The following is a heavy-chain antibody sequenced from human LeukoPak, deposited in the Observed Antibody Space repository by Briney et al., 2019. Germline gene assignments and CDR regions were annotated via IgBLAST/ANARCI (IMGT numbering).Heavy chain of an antibody. D-gene: IGHD3-16*01. CDR3: ARGWGY. J-gene: IGHJ4*02. CDR2: IYYSGST. Sequence: TSETLSLTCAVYGGSFSGYYWSWIRQPPGKGLEWIGYIYYSGSTNYNPSLKSRVTISVDTSKNQFSLKLSSVTAADTAVYYCARGWGYWGQGTLVTVSS. CDR1: GGSFSGYY. V-gene: IGHV4-59*01.